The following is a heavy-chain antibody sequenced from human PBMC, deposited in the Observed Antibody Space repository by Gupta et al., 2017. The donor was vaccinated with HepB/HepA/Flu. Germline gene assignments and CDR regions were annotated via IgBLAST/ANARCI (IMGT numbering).Heavy chain of an antibody. CDR1: GFTFSSYA. Sequence: EVQLVESGGGLVKPGGSLRLSCAASGFTFSSYAMNWVRQAPGKGLEWVSSISITSYIYYADSLKGRFTISRGNAKNSLYREMNNLRAEDTAVYYCARAISSEALDIWGQGTMVTVSS. V-gene: IGHV3-21*02. CDR3: ARAISSEALDI. J-gene: IGHJ3*02. D-gene: IGHD3-10*01. CDR2: ISITSYI.